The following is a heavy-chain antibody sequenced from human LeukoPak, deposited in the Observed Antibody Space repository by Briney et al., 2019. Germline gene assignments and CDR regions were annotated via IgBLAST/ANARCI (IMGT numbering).Heavy chain of an antibody. V-gene: IGHV3-23*01. Sequence: GGSLRLSCAASGFTFSSYAMNWVRQAPGKGLECVSVITGSGGTTFHADSVKGRFTISRDNSKNTLYLQMNSLRAEDTAVYYCATETSGWRPFEYWGQGTLVTVSS. CDR1: GFTFSSYA. J-gene: IGHJ4*02. CDR3: ATETSGWRPFEY. CDR2: ITGSGGTT. D-gene: IGHD6-19*01.